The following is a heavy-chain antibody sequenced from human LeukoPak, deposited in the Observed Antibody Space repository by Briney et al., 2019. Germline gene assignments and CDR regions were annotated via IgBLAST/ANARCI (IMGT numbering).Heavy chain of an antibody. CDR1: GGSFSGYY. CDR3: ARGMHYYDSRGYYRWAPLDY. CDR2: INHSGST. J-gene: IGHJ4*02. Sequence: SETLSLTCAVYGGSFSGYYWSWIRQPPGKGLEWIGEINHSGSTNYNPSLKSRVTISVDTSKNQFSLKLSSVTAADTAVYYCARGMHYYDSRGYYRWAPLDYWGQGTLVTVSS. D-gene: IGHD3-22*01. V-gene: IGHV4-34*01.